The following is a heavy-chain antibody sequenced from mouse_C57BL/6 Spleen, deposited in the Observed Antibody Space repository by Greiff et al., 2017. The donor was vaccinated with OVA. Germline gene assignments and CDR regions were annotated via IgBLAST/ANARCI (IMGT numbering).Heavy chain of an antibody. D-gene: IGHD2-4*01. Sequence: QVQLQQPGAELVRPGSSVKLSCKASGYTFTSYWMHWVKQRPIQGLEWIGNIDPSDSETHYNQKFKDKATLTVDKSSSTAYMQLSSLTSEDSAVYYCARSYDYDGYCFDYWGQGTTLTVSS. J-gene: IGHJ2*01. V-gene: IGHV1-52*01. CDR1: GYTFTSYW. CDR3: ARSYDYDGYCFDY. CDR2: IDPSDSET.